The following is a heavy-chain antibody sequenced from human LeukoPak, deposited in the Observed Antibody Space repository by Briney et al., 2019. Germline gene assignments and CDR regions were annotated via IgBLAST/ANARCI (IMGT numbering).Heavy chain of an antibody. CDR1: GFTFTSSA. D-gene: IGHD6-13*01. V-gene: IGHV3-23*01. CDR3: AKTTASSWNYFDY. Sequence: GGSLRLSCAASGFTFTSSAMSWVRQAPGKGLEWVSAISGSGGSTYYADSVKGRFTISRDNSKNTLYLQMNSLRAEDTAVYYCAKTTASSWNYFDYWGQGTLVTVSS. J-gene: IGHJ4*02. CDR2: ISGSGGST.